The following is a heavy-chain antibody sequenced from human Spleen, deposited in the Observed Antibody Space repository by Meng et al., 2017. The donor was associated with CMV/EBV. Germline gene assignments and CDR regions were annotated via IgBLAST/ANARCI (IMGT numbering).Heavy chain of an antibody. CDR2: ISSTGDII. CDR3: ARVFDCTATSCPDY. Sequence: GGSLRLSCAVSGFTFSNYEMNWVRQAPGKGLEWVSYISSTGDIIYYADSVKGRFTISRDNARNSLYLQMNSLRAEDTAIYYCARVFDCTATSCPDYWGQGTLVTVSS. CDR1: GFTFSNYE. V-gene: IGHV3-48*03. J-gene: IGHJ4*02. D-gene: IGHD2-2*01.